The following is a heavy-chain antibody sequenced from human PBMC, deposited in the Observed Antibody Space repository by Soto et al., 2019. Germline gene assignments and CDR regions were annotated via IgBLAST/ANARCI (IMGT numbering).Heavy chain of an antibody. CDR3: ATEGGSYYGTQYYFDY. Sequence: ASVKVSCKVSGYTLTELSMHWVRQAPGKGLEWMGGFDPEDGETIYAQKSQGRVTMTEDTSTDTAYMELSGLRSEDTAVYYCATEGGSYYGTQYYFDYWGQGTLVTVSS. CDR2: FDPEDGET. V-gene: IGHV1-24*01. CDR1: GYTLTELS. D-gene: IGHD1-26*01. J-gene: IGHJ4*02.